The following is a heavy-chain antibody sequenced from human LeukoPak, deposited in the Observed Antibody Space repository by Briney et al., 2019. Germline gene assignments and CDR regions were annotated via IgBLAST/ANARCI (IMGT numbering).Heavy chain of an antibody. V-gene: IGHV3-74*01. Sequence: PGGSLRLSCAASGFTFSNAWMSWVRQAPGKGLVWVSRINSDGSSTSYADSVKGRFTISRDNAKNTLYLQMNSLRAEDTAVYYCARVEGGGNLAYWGQGTLVTVSS. CDR1: GFTFSNAW. D-gene: IGHD2-15*01. CDR3: ARVEGGGNLAY. CDR2: INSDGSST. J-gene: IGHJ4*02.